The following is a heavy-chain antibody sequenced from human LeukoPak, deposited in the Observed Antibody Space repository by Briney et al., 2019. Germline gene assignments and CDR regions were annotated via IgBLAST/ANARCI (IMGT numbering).Heavy chain of an antibody. V-gene: IGHV4-39*01. Sequence: PETLSLTCTVSGDSIGNSNYYWAWVRQPPGKGLEWLGSIFYSGSTYYNPSLKSRVTISVDTSKNQFSLNLHSVTAADTATYYCARRGITYRSSFCAYWGQGTLVTVSS. J-gene: IGHJ4*02. CDR3: ARRGITYRSSFCAY. CDR2: IFYSGST. D-gene: IGHD3-3*01. CDR1: GDSIGNSNYY.